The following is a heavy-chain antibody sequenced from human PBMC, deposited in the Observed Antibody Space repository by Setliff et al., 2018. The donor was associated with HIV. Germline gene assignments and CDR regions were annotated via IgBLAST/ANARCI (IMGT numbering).Heavy chain of an antibody. CDR1: GGSFSGYY. Sequence: SETLSLTCAVYGGSFSGYYWPWIRHLPGKGLEWIGEVNHSGSTNYNPSLKSRVTISVDTSKNQFSLKLSSVNAADTAVYYCARGRRITMIRGIIPFTYWGQGTLVTVSS. CDR2: VNHSGST. J-gene: IGHJ4*02. V-gene: IGHV4-34*01. CDR3: ARGRRITMIRGIIPFTY. D-gene: IGHD3-10*01.